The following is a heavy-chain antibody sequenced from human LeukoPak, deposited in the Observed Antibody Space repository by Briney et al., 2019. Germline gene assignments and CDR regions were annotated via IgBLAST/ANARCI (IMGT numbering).Heavy chain of an antibody. Sequence: GRSLRLSCTASGFTFDDYAMHWVRQAPGKGLEWVSGINWNSGGVAYADSVEGRFTISRDNAKHSLYLQMNSLRAEDTALYYCAKDMDPELGAFDMWGQGTMVTVSS. CDR1: GFTFDDYA. CDR3: AKDMDPELGAFDM. J-gene: IGHJ3*02. V-gene: IGHV3-9*01. CDR2: INWNSGGV. D-gene: IGHD1-14*01.